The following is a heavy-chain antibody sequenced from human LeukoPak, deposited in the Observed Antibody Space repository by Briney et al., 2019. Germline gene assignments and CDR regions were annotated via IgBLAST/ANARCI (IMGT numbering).Heavy chain of an antibody. Sequence: GGSLRLSCVASGFSFSSYTMGWVRQAPGKGLEYVSYIRSTTSITQYADSVKGRFTISRDNAKNSLYLQMSSLRDEDTAVYYCARVSVLMVVTDYFDYWGQGTLVTVSS. CDR2: IRSTTSIT. V-gene: IGHV3-48*02. CDR1: GFSFSSYT. D-gene: IGHD2-21*02. J-gene: IGHJ4*02. CDR3: ARVSVLMVVTDYFDY.